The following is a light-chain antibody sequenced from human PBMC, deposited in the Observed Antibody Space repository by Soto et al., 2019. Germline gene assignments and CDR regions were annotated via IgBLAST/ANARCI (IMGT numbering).Light chain of an antibody. CDR2: DVN. J-gene: IGLJ1*01. V-gene: IGLV2-14*01. Sequence: QSALTQPASVSGSPGQSITISCTGTSSDVGGYNYVSWYQQYPGKAPQLMIFDVNDRPSGVSYRFSGSKSGNTASLTISGLQAEDEAHYYCSSYSTTSFFVLGTGTKLTVL. CDR1: SSDVGGYNY. CDR3: SSYSTTSFFV.